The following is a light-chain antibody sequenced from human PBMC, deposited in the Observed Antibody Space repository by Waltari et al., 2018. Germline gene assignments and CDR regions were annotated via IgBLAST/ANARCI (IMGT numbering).Light chain of an antibody. CDR3: LQYGQQYGSSPGT. Sequence: VVLTQSPATLSLSPGARATLSCRASEGISNYLAWYQQKPGQAPRLLIYDASTRATGIPDRFSGSGSGTDFTLTISRLEPEDFVLYYCLQYGQQYGSSPGTFGQGTKVEIK. J-gene: IGKJ1*01. CDR1: EGISNY. CDR2: DAS. V-gene: IGKV3-11*01.